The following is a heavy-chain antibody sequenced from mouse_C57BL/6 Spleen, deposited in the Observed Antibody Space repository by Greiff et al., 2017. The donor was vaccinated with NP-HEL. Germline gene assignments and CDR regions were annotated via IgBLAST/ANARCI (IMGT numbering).Heavy chain of an antibody. Sequence: QVHVKQPGAELVRPGSSVKLSCKASGYTFTSYWMHWVKQRPIQGLEWIGNIDPSDSETHYNQKFKDKATLTVDKSSSTAYMQLSSLTSEDSAVYYCARSVYDYGEGFAYWGQGTLVTVSA. D-gene: IGHD2-4*01. CDR3: ARSVYDYGEGFAY. J-gene: IGHJ3*01. V-gene: IGHV1-52*01. CDR1: GYTFTSYW. CDR2: IDPSDSET.